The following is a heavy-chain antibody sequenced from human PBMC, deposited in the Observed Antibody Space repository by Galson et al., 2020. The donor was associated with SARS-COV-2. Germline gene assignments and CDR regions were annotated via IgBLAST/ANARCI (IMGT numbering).Heavy chain of an antibody. CDR2: IHSSGTN. Sequence: SETLSLTCTVSGGSISSGDYYWYWIRQPAGKGLECIGRIHSSGTNYYNPTLESRVTISLDTSKNQFSLRHISVTAADTAVYYCARGPPGNAYDIWGQGTTVTVSS. CDR3: ARGPPGNAYDI. CDR1: GGSISSGDYY. J-gene: IGHJ3*02. V-gene: IGHV4-61*02.